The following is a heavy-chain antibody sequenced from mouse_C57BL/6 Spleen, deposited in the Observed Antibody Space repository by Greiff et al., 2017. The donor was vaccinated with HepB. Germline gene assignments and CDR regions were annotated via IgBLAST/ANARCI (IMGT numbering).Heavy chain of an antibody. CDR3: ARGDYGSSYDAMDY. CDR2: ISNGGGST. D-gene: IGHD1-1*01. CDR1: GFTFSDYY. V-gene: IGHV5-12*01. J-gene: IGHJ4*01. Sequence: EVKLVESGGGLVQPGGSLKLSCAASGFTFSDYYMYWVRQTPEKRLEWVAYISNGGGSTYYPDTVKGRFTISRDNAKNTLYLQMSRLKSEDTAMYYCARGDYGSSYDAMDYWGQGTSVTVSS.